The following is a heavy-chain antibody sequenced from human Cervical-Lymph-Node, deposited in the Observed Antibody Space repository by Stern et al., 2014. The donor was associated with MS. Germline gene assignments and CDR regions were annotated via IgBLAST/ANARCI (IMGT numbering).Heavy chain of an antibody. D-gene: IGHD5-24*01. CDR1: GDTFGTYT. Sequence: EQLVESGAEVRKPGSSVKVSCKASGDTFGTYTFSWVRQAPGQGLEWMGGISPIFGTANYAQKFQGTVTITADESTNTGYLELSSLRSEDTAVYYCAREGKARNGYNNPFDYWGQGTLVTVSS. CDR2: ISPIFGTA. J-gene: IGHJ4*02. CDR3: AREGKARNGYNNPFDY. V-gene: IGHV1-69*01.